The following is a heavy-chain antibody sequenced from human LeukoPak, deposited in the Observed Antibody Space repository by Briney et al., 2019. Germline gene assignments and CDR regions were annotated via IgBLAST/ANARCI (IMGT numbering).Heavy chain of an antibody. J-gene: IGHJ4*02. D-gene: IGHD6-6*01. Sequence: GGSLRLSCAASGFTFSDYYMSWIRQAPGKGLEWVSVIYSGGSTYYADSVKGRFTISRDNSKNTLYLQMNSLRADDTAVYYCARGYGQLVPDWGQGTLVTVSS. CDR2: IYSGGST. CDR1: GFTFSDYY. CDR3: ARGYGQLVPD. V-gene: IGHV3-53*01.